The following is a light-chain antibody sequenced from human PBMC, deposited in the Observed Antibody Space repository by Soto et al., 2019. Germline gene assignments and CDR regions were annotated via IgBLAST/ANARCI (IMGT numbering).Light chain of an antibody. CDR2: DVT. J-gene: IGLJ2*01. CDR1: TNDVGGYNS. V-gene: IGLV2-14*03. Sequence: QSALTQPASVSGSPGQSITISCTGTTNDVGGYNSVSWYQHHTGKGPKDLISDVTDRPSGVSHRFSGSKSGNKASLTISGLQAEDEGVYYCASYTSTSMPVLVGGGTEVTL. CDR3: ASYTSTSMPVL.